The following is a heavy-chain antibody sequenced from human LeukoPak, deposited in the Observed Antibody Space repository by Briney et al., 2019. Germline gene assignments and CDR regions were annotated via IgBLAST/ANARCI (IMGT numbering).Heavy chain of an antibody. D-gene: IGHD3-10*01. V-gene: IGHV4-31*03. J-gene: IGHJ4*02. CDR3: ARRGGSGSYYSIGY. CDR2: IYYSGST. Sequence: SETLSLTCTVSGGSVSSGSYYWSWIRQHPGKGLEWIGYIYYSGSTYYNPSLKSRVTISVDTSKNQFSLKLSSVTAADTAVYYCARRGGSGSYYSIGYWGQGTLVTVSS. CDR1: GGSVSSGSYY.